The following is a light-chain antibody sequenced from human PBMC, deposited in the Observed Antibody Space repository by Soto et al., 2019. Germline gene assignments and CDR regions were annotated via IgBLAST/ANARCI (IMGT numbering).Light chain of an antibody. Sequence: DIQMTQSPSTLSASVGDRVTITCRASQSISSWLAWYQEKPGKAPKLLLYKASSLESGVPSRFSGSGSGTEFTLTISSLQPDDFATDYCQQYHSYVFTFGPGTKVDIK. CDR1: QSISSW. CDR2: KAS. CDR3: QQYHSYVFT. V-gene: IGKV1-5*03. J-gene: IGKJ3*01.